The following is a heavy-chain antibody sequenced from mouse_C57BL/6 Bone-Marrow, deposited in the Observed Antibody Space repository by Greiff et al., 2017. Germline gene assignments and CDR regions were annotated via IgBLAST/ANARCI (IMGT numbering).Heavy chain of an antibody. CDR2: IDPENGDT. CDR3: TTMITRAY. Sequence: DVKVEESGAELVRPGASVKLSCTASGFNIKDDYMHWVKQRPEQGLEWIGWIDPENGDTEYASKFQGKATITADTSSNTAYLQLSSLTSEDTAVYYCTTMITRAYWGQGTLVTVSA. J-gene: IGHJ3*01. D-gene: IGHD2-4*01. V-gene: IGHV14-4*01. CDR1: GFNIKDDY.